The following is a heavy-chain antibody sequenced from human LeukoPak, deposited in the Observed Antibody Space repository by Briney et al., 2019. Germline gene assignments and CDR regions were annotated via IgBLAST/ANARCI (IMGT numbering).Heavy chain of an antibody. CDR1: GYTFTSYY. Sequence: ASVKVSCKASGYTFTSYYMHWVRQAPGQGLEWMGIINPSGGSTSYAQKFQGRVTMTTDTSTSTAYMELRSLRSDDTAVYYCARGAEGWENDYWGQGTLVTVSS. D-gene: IGHD1-26*01. J-gene: IGHJ4*02. CDR2: INPSGGST. V-gene: IGHV1-46*01. CDR3: ARGAEGWENDY.